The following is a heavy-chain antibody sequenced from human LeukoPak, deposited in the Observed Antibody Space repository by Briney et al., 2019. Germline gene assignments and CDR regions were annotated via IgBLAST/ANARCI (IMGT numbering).Heavy chain of an antibody. V-gene: IGHV4-34*01. Sequence: SETLSLTCAVYGGSFSGYYWSWIRQPPGKGLEWIGEINHSGSTNYNPSLKSRVTISVDTSKNQFSLKLSSATAADTAVYYCARGLWFGEFYYWGQGTLVTVSS. J-gene: IGHJ4*02. CDR2: INHSGST. D-gene: IGHD3-10*01. CDR1: GGSFSGYY. CDR3: ARGLWFGEFYY.